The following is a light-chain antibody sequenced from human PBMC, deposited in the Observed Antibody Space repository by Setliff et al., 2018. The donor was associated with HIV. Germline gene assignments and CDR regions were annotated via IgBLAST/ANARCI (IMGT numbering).Light chain of an antibody. CDR3: CSYAASNTYI. V-gene: IGLV2-11*01. Sequence: QSALAQPRSVSGSPGQSVTFSCTGSSSDVGAYNYVSWYQQHPGKAPKLIVYDVTKRPSGVPDRFSGSKSGDTASLTISGLQSEDEADYYCCSYAASNTYIFGTGTKV. J-gene: IGLJ1*01. CDR2: DVT. CDR1: SSDVGAYNY.